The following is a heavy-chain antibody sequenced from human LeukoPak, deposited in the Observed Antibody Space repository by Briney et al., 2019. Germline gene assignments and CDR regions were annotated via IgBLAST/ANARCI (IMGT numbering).Heavy chain of an antibody. CDR3: ARAPYYYDSSGYYYDY. J-gene: IGHJ4*02. CDR2: INPNSGDT. Sequence: ASVKVSCKASGYTFTSYAISWVRQAPGQGLEWMGWINPNSGDTNYAQKFQGRVTMTRDTSISTAYMELRSLRSDDTAVYYCARAPYYYDSSGYYYDYWGQGTLVTVSS. D-gene: IGHD3-22*01. CDR1: GYTFTSYA. V-gene: IGHV1-2*02.